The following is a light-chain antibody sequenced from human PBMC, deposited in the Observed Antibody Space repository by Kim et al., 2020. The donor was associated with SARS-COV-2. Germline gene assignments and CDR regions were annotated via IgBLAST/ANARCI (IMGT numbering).Light chain of an antibody. CDR3: NSRDNGGDQWI. J-gene: IGLJ2*01. Sequence: SSELTQDPAVSVALRQTVRITCQGDSLRRYYATWYQQKPGQAPVLVIYGKNNRPSGIPDRFSGSSSGNTASLTITGVQAEDEADYYCNSRDNGGDQWIFGGGTKLTVL. V-gene: IGLV3-19*01. CDR2: GKN. CDR1: SLRRYY.